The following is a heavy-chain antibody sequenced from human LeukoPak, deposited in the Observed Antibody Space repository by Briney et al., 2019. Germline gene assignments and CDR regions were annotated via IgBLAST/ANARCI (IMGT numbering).Heavy chain of an antibody. V-gene: IGHV3-23*01. J-gene: IGHJ3*02. Sequence: GSLRLSCAASGFTFSSYAMSWVRQAPGKGLEWVSAISGSGGSTYYADSVNGRFTISRDNSKNTLYLQMNSLRAEDTAVYYCAKDLGYYDSSGYYSDAFDIWGQGTMVTVSS. CDR2: ISGSGGST. D-gene: IGHD3-22*01. CDR3: AKDLGYYDSSGYYSDAFDI. CDR1: GFTFSSYA.